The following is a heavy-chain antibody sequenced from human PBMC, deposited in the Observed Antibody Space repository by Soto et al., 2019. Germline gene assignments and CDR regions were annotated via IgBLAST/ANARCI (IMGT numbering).Heavy chain of an antibody. CDR3: ARDGGRHSGGIDY. CDR2: IIPIFGTA. J-gene: IGHJ4*02. V-gene: IGHV1-69*01. Sequence: QVQLLQSGAEVKKLGSSVKFSGRASGGTFTSYSINGLRQAPGQGLEWMGEIIPIFGTANYAQKFQGRVTITADESTSTAYMELSSLRSEDTAVYYCARDGGRHSGGIDYWGQGTLVTVSS. D-gene: IGHD1-26*01. CDR1: GGTFTSYS.